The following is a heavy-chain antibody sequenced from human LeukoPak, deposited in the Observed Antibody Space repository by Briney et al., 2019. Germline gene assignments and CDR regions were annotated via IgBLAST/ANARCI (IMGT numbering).Heavy chain of an antibody. CDR1: GFTFSSYG. Sequence: GGSLRLSCAASGFTFSSYGMHWVRQAPGKGLEWVAFIRYDGSETYYADSVKGRFTISRDNAKNSLYLQMNSLRAEDTAVYYCAELGITMIGGVWGKGTTVTISS. CDR3: AELGITMIGGV. J-gene: IGHJ6*04. D-gene: IGHD3-10*02. V-gene: IGHV3-30*02. CDR2: IRYDGSET.